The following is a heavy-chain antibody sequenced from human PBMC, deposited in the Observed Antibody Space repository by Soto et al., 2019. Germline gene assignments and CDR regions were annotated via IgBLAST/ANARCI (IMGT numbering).Heavy chain of an antibody. V-gene: IGHV4-4*02. CDR1: GDSISGSYW. D-gene: IGHD3-10*01. CDR2: VSQSGNT. CDR3: AREVPGLRGVNRNWFDP. J-gene: IGHJ5*02. Sequence: QVQLQESGPGLVKPSGTLSLTCTVSGDSISGSYWWSWVRQPPGKGLEWIGEVSQSGNTNYNPSLMSRTSISVDKSKNQFYLRLTYVTAADTGIYYCAREVPGLRGVNRNWFDPWGQGTLVTVSS.